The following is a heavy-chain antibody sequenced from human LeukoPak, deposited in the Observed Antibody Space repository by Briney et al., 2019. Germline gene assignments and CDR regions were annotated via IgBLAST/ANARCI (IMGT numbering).Heavy chain of an antibody. CDR3: ARDYPLRERSGNYYMDV. Sequence: GGSLRLSCAASGFTFSSYGMSWVRQAPGKGLEWVANIKQDGSEKYYVDSVKGRFTISRDNAKNSLYLQMNSLRAEDTAVYYCARDYPLRERSGNYYMDVWGKGTTVTVSS. D-gene: IGHD1-26*01. V-gene: IGHV3-7*03. J-gene: IGHJ6*03. CDR2: IKQDGSEK. CDR1: GFTFSSYG.